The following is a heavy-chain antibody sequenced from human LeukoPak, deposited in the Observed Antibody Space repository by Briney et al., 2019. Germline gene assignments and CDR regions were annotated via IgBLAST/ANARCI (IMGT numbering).Heavy chain of an antibody. J-gene: IGHJ5*02. CDR3: AREKGGPAAMYNWFDP. CDR1: GVSISSGGYS. V-gene: IGHV4-30-2*01. CDR2: IYHSGST. D-gene: IGHD2-2*01. Sequence: SQTLSLTCAVSGVSISSGGYSWSWIRQPPGTGLEWIGYIYHSGSTYYNPSLKSRVTISVDRSKNQFSLKLSSVTAADTAVYYCAREKGGPAAMYNWFDPWGQGTLVTVSS.